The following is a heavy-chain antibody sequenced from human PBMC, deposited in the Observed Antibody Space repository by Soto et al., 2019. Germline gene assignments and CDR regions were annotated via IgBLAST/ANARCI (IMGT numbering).Heavy chain of an antibody. CDR2: IIPIFGTA. CDR3: ARGSGRLAFDI. CDR1: GGTFSSYA. D-gene: IGHD6-25*01. V-gene: IGHV1-69*13. J-gene: IGHJ3*02. Sequence: SVKVCGKASGGTFSSYAISWVRQAPGQGLEWMGGIIPIFGTANYAQKFQGRVTITADESTSTAYMELSSLRSEDTAVYYCARGSGRLAFDIWGQGTTVPVSS.